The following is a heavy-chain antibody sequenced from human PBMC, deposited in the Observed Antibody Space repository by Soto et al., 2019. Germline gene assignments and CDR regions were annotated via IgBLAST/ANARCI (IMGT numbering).Heavy chain of an antibody. J-gene: IGHJ3*02. D-gene: IGHD4-17*01. CDR1: GYTFTNYK. Sequence: QVQLVQSGAEVKKPGASVKVSCKASGYTFTNYKITWVRQAPGQGLEWMGWISAYNGNTNYAQKFQGRVTMTTDTSTSAAYMELRSLRSDDTAVYYCARTTVTSPSEAFDIWGQGTMVTVSS. CDR2: ISAYNGNT. V-gene: IGHV1-18*01. CDR3: ARTTVTSPSEAFDI.